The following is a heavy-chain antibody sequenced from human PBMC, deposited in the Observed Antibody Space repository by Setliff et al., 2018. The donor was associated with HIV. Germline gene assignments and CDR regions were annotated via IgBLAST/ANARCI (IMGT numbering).Heavy chain of an antibody. V-gene: IGHV3-23*01. D-gene: IGHD2-21*01. CDR1: GFTFSSYA. CDR2: ISNSGYYT. Sequence: PGGSLRLSCAASGFTFSSYAMSWVRQAPGKGLEWVSGISNSGYYTYYADSVKGRFTISRDNSKNTLYLQMNSLRADDTAVYYCAKGGLDSVFQSFDHWGQGTLVTVSS. J-gene: IGHJ4*02. CDR3: AKGGLDSVFQSFDH.